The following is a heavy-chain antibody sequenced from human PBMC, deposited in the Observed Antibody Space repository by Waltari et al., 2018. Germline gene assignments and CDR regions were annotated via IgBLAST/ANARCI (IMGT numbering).Heavy chain of an antibody. V-gene: IGHV1-69*08. CDR2: IIPIVGTA. CDR1: GGTFSSYA. CDR3: ARGRDIVVVPAAIVEDAFDI. D-gene: IGHD2-2*01. J-gene: IGHJ3*02. Sequence: QVQLVQSGAEVKKPGSSVKVSCKASGGTFSSYAISWVRQAPGQGLEWMGRIIPIVGTANYAQKFQGRVTITADKSTSTAYMELSSLRSEDTAVYYCARGRDIVVVPAAIVEDAFDIWGQGTMVTVSS.